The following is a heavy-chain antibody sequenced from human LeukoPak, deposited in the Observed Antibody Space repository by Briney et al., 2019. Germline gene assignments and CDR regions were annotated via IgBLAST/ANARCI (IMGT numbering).Heavy chain of an antibody. CDR1: GFTFSNYA. D-gene: IGHD5/OR15-5a*01. CDR2: ISFDGDNE. V-gene: IGHV3-30-3*01. J-gene: IGHJ1*01. CDR3: AREPSGNFGQLVSSAEYFQH. Sequence: GGSLRLSCATSGFTFSNYAIHWVRQAPGKGLEWVADISFDGDNEYYADSVRGRFMIARDNSKNTVYLQMNSLTIEDTAVYYCAREPSGNFGQLVSSAEYFQHWGQGTRVTVSS.